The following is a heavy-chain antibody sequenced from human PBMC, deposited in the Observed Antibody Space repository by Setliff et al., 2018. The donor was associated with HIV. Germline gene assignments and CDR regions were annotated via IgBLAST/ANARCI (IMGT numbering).Heavy chain of an antibody. CDR1: GGSISSSSYY. V-gene: IGHV4-39*07. CDR2: MYYSGST. J-gene: IGHJ4*02. Sequence: PSETLFLTCTVSGGSISSSSYYWGWVRRPPGKGLEWIGSMYYSGSTYYTPSLKSRITISLDTSKNQFSLRMRSVTAADTAVYYCARVFVDTAVLRVLEYYFDSWGRGTLVTVSS. CDR3: ARVFVDTAVLRVLEYYFDS. D-gene: IGHD5-18*01.